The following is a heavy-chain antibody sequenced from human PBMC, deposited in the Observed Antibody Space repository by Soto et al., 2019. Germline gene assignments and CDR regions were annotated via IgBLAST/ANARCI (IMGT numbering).Heavy chain of an antibody. CDR2: TIPILGIT. V-gene: IGHV1-69*02. CDR3: GISRYDSNFYYYGTDV. J-gene: IGHJ6*02. Sequence: QLVQSGAAVKKPGSSLKVSCKASGGTFSSHTISWVRLAPGQGLEWMGRTIPILGITNYAQNFQGRVTLTADKSTGTASMELSSLRSEDTAVYYCGISRYDSNFYYYGTDVWGQGTTVTVSS. D-gene: IGHD3-22*01. CDR1: GGTFSSHT.